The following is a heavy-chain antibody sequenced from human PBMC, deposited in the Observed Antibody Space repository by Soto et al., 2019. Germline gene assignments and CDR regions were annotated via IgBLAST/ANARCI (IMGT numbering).Heavy chain of an antibody. J-gene: IGHJ6*02. Sequence: GGSLRLSCAASGFTFSSYGMHWVRQAPGKGLEWVAVIWYDGSNKYYADSVKGRFTISRDNSKNTLYLQMNSLRAEDTAVYYCARVGASLWVYYYYGMDVWGQGTTVTVSS. CDR2: IWYDGSNK. V-gene: IGHV3-33*01. CDR1: GFTFSSYG. D-gene: IGHD3-16*01. CDR3: ARVGASLWVYYYYGMDV.